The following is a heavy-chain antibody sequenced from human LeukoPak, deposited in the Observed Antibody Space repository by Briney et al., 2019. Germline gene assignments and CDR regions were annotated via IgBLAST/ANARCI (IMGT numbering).Heavy chain of an antibody. CDR1: GFTFRSFV. D-gene: IGHD3-10*01. CDR2: ISYDDGSNK. J-gene: IGHJ4*02. Sequence: GGSLRLSCAASGFTFRSFVMHWVRQAPGKGLEWVAAISYDDGSNKYYADSVKSGVFISRDNYKNTVYLEKNSLRVEDTAMYCCSKKRPDEYYASGGYFDYWGQGTLVTVSS. V-gene: IGHV3-30-3*01. CDR3: SKKRPDEYYASGGYFDY.